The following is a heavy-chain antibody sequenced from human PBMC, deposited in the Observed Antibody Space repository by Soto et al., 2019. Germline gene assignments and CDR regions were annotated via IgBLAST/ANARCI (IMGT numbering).Heavy chain of an antibody. Sequence: ASVKVSCKASGYTFTSDYIHWLRQAPGQGLEWMGIIDASRGSTTYAQKFQGRVTMTRDTSTSTVSMELSSLRSEDTAVYYCARSLFYYDGAVFFDYWGQGTLVTVS. J-gene: IGHJ4*02. CDR2: IDASRGST. CDR3: ARSLFYYDGAVFFDY. D-gene: IGHD3-22*01. CDR1: GYTFTSDY. V-gene: IGHV1-46*01.